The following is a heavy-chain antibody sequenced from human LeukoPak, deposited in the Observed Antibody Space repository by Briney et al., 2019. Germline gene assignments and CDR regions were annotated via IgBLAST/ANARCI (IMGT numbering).Heavy chain of an antibody. CDR2: ISSSGSTI. D-gene: IGHD3/OR15-3a*01. V-gene: IGHV3-48*04. J-gene: IGHJ4*02. CDR3: AREWTRFDY. Sequence: GGSLRLSCAASGFTVSSNCMSWVRQAPGKGLEWVSYISSSGSTIYYADSVKGRFTISRDNAKNSLYLQMNSLRAEDTAVYYCAREWTRFDYWGQGTLVTVSS. CDR1: GFTVSSNC.